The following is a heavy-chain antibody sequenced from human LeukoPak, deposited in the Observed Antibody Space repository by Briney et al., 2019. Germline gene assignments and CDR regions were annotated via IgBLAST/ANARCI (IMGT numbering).Heavy chain of an antibody. CDR2: ISYSGIT. CDR1: DDSIRSSSYY. CDR3: ARAWHEGANIDY. D-gene: IGHD1-26*01. Sequence: PSETLSLTCTVSDDSIRSSSYYWGWIRQPPGKGLEWIGSISYSGITYYNPSLKNRVTISRDTSNNQFSLKLSSVPAADTAVYYCARAWHEGANIDYWGQGTLVTVSS. V-gene: IGHV4-39*01. J-gene: IGHJ4*02.